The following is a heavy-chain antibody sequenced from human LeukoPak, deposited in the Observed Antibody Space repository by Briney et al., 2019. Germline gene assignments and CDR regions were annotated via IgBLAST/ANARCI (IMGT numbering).Heavy chain of an antibody. CDR3: ARDGLVVVPAAIQGATYYYYYGMDV. Sequence: GGSLRLSCAASGFTFSSYSMNWVRQAPGKGLEWVSSISSGSSYIYYADSVKGRFTISRDNAKNSLYLQMNSLRAEDTAVYYCARDGLVVVPAAIQGATYYYYYGMDVWGQGTTVTVSS. D-gene: IGHD2-2*01. CDR1: GFTFSSYS. J-gene: IGHJ6*02. CDR2: ISSGSSYI. V-gene: IGHV3-21*01.